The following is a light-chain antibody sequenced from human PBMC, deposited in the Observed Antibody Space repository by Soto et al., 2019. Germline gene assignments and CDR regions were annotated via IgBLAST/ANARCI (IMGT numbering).Light chain of an antibody. CDR2: SHN. CDR3: AAWDDSVRGVV. J-gene: IGLJ2*01. CDR1: SSNIGRDY. V-gene: IGLV1-47*02. Sequence: QSVLTQPPSASGTPGQRVTISCSGGSSNIGRDYVYWYQQLPGAAPKLLMYSHNIRPAGVPDRFSASTSGTSASLAISGLRPEDEGDYHCAAWDDSVRGVVFGGGTKVTDL.